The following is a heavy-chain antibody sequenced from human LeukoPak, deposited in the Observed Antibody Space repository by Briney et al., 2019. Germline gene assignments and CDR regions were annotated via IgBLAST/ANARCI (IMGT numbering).Heavy chain of an antibody. CDR2: IYYSGST. V-gene: IGHV4-39*01. Sequence: SETLSLTCTVSGGSISSSSYYWGWIRQPPGKGLEWIGSIYYSGSTYYNPSLKSRVTISVDTSKNQFSLKLSSVTAADTAVYYCARQKLGTIVEAQYYFDYWGQGTLVTVSS. J-gene: IGHJ4*02. CDR1: GGSISSSSYY. CDR3: ARQKLGTIVEAQYYFDY. D-gene: IGHD1-26*01.